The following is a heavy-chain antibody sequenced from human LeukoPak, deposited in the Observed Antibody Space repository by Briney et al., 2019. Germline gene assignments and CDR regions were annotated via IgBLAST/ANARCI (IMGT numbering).Heavy chain of an antibody. CDR1: GYTFTSYY. D-gene: IGHD3-10*01. V-gene: IGHV1-46*01. J-gene: IGHJ3*02. CDR3: ARGTGMVRGVSNRKNPFDI. Sequence: ASVKVSCKASGYTFTSYYMHWVRQAPGQGLEWMGTINPSGGSTSYAQKFQGRVTMTRDTSTSTVYMELSSLRSEDTAVYYCARGTGMVRGVSNRKNPFDIWGQGTMVTVSS. CDR2: INPSGGST.